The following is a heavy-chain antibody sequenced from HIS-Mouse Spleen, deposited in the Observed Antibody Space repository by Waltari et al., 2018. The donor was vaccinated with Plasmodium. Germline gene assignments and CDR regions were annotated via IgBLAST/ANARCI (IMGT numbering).Heavy chain of an antibody. D-gene: IGHD3-9*01. CDR2: INHSGST. J-gene: IGHJ3*02. CDR3: ARAPIRDAFDI. Sequence: QVQLQQWGAGLLKPSETLSLTCAVYGGTFRGYYWRWIRKPPGKGLEWIGEINHSGSTNYNPSLKSRVTISVDTSKNQFSLKLSSVTAADTAVYYCARAPIRDAFDIWGQGTMVTVSS. V-gene: IGHV4-34*01. CDR1: GGTFRGYY.